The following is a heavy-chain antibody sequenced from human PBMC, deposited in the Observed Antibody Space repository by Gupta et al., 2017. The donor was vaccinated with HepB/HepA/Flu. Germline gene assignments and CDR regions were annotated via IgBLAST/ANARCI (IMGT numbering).Heavy chain of an antibody. J-gene: IGHJ5*02. CDR3: WGYET. V-gene: IGHV3-15*05. CDR2: IKRMTDGETT. D-gene: IGHD3-16*01. CDR1: GFPFSEAY. Sequence: EVQLVESGGGLVEPGGSLRLSCETSGFPFSEAYMHWVRQAPGKGQEWVGLIKRMTDGETTNDGAPVKGRFSISRDDSKTTAYIQMNSLKTEDTGVYYCWGYETWGQGTLVTVSS.